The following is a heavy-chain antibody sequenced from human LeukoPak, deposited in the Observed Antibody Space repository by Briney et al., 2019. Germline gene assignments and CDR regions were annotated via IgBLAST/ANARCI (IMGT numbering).Heavy chain of an antibody. J-gene: IGHJ4*02. CDR3: ARHFDSTGWFRSYFFDY. CDR1: GDSISSNTYN. V-gene: IGHV4-39*01. Sequence: SETLSLTCTVSGDSISSNTYNWGWIRQPPGKGLEWIGSIYYGGSTYDNPSLRSRVTTSVDTPKNQFSLRLSSVTAADTAVYYCARHFDSTGWFRSYFFDYWGQGILITVSS. CDR2: IYYGGST. D-gene: IGHD6-19*01.